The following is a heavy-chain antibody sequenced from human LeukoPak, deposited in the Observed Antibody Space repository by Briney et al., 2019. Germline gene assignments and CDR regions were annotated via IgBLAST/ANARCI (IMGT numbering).Heavy chain of an antibody. CDR2: IWYDGSNK. D-gene: IGHD5-18*01. J-gene: IGHJ4*02. V-gene: IGHV3-33*01. CDR1: GFTFSSYG. CDR3: ARDRWPEGYSYGDFDY. Sequence: GGSLRLSCAASGFTFSSYGMHWVRQAPGKGLEWVAVIWYDGSNKYYADSVKGRFTISRDNSKNTLYLQMNSLRAEDTAVYYCARDRWPEGYSYGDFDYWGQGTLVTVSS.